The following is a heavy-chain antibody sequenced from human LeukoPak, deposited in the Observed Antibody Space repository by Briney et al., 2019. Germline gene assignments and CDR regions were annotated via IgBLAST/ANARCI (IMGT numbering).Heavy chain of an antibody. CDR2: IKRDGSEK. J-gene: IGHJ4*02. CDR3: AKDVAQVVTAPYFDY. CDR1: GFTFSSYW. Sequence: PGGSLRLSCAASGFTFSSYWMSWVRQAPGKGLEWVANIKRDGSEKYYVDSVKGRFTISRDNAKNSLYLQMNSLRAEDTAVYYCAKDVAQVVTAPYFDYWGQGTLVTVSS. V-gene: IGHV3-7*01. D-gene: IGHD2-21*02.